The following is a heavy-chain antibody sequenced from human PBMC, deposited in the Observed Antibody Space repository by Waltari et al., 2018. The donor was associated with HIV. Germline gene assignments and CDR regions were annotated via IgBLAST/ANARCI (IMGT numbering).Heavy chain of an antibody. CDR3: ASQWQ. D-gene: IGHD2-8*01. J-gene: IGHJ4*02. Sequence: QVKMVQSGAAATKPGASVKVTCKASGYTFTNYDINWVRQATGQGLEWMGWMNPKSGNTGYAQKFQGRVSMTRNTSISTAYMELSSLRSDDTAVYYCASQWQWGQGTLVTVSS. V-gene: IGHV1-8*01. CDR1: GYTFTNYD. CDR2: MNPKSGNT.